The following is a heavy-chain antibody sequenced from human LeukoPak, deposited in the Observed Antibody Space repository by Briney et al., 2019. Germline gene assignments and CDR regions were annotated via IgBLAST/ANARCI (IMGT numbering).Heavy chain of an antibody. D-gene: IGHD3-22*01. CDR2: ISWKSNNI. Sequence: GGSLRLSCVTSGFTFKDHAMHWVRQGPGKGLEWLAGISWKSNNIIYADSVRGRVTISRDNAKNSLFLQMNSLGVEGTALYYCARDFSNGYFRHFDFWGRGTQVTVSS. CDR1: GFTFKDHA. CDR3: ARDFSNGYFRHFDF. V-gene: IGHV3-9*01. J-gene: IGHJ4*02.